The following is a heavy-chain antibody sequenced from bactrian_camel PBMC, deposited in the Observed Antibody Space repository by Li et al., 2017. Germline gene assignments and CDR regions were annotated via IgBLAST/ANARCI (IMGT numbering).Heavy chain of an antibody. V-gene: IGHV3S53*01. J-gene: IGHJ4*01. CDR3: AAAKIRRGTCGLALRDSIHFDY. Sequence: HVQLVESGGGSVQAGGSLTLSCAVSGDIDSFVGMAWFRQTPGKEREGVAHIDRFLGTRYADSVKGRFTISKDKDNNILYLQMNNLRPEDSDVYVCAAAKIRRGTCGLALRDSIHFDYWGQGTQVTVS. CDR1: GDIDSFVG. D-gene: IGHD1*01. CDR2: IDRFLGT.